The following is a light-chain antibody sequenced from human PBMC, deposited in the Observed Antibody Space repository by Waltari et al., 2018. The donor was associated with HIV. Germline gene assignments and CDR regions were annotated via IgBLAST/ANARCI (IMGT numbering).Light chain of an antibody. CDR2: GAS. V-gene: IGKV1-6*01. J-gene: IGKJ1*01. CDR1: QAIGND. Sequence: AIQMTQSPPSLSASVGDRVTITCRASQAIGNDLDWYQQKPGKAPKLLIYGASTLQSGVPSMFSGSGSGTDFTLTISRLQPEDFATYFCLQDYNYPWTFGQGTKVEIK. CDR3: LQDYNYPWT.